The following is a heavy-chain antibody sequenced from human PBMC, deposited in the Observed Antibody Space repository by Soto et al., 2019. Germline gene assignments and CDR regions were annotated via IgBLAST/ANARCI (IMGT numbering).Heavy chain of an antibody. Sequence: QVQLVQSGAEVEKPGSSVKVSCTASGGTFSTETFSWVRQAPGQGLEWMGRVIPILDVANYAQNFQGRVKITADKSTSTAYMELSSLRFEDTAVYYCARDRYCSGGSCPSFDNWLDPWGQGTLVTVSS. D-gene: IGHD2-15*01. J-gene: IGHJ5*02. CDR3: ARDRYCSGGSCPSFDNWLDP. CDR1: GGTFSTET. V-gene: IGHV1-69*08. CDR2: VIPILDVA.